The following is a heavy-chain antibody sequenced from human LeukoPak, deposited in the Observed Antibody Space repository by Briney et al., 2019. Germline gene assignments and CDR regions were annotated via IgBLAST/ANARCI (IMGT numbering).Heavy chain of an antibody. CDR1: GFTFSSYW. D-gene: IGHD6-13*01. J-gene: IGHJ4*02. V-gene: IGHV3-7*01. CDR3: AREGYSHLVYYFDY. CDR2: IKQDGSEK. Sequence: GGPLRLSCAASGFTFSSYWMSWVRQAPGKGLEWVANIKQDGSEKYYVDSVKGRFTISRDNAKNSLYLQMNSLRAEDTAVYYCAREGYSHLVYYFDYWGQGTLVTVSS.